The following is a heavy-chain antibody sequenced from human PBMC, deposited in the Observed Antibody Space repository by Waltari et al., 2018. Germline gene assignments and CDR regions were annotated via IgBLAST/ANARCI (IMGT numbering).Heavy chain of an antibody. V-gene: IGHV3-33*05. Sequence: QVHVVESGGGVVQPGGSLRLSCAASGFTLGNYGMHWVRQAPGRGLEGVAVIQYDGSIKNYAESVKGRFTISRENSKNTLYLEMKSLRAEDTAVYYCAREYSRICFHALDGWGQGTAVTVSS. CDR2: IQYDGSIK. CDR3: AREYSRICFHALDG. D-gene: IGHD6-13*01. J-gene: IGHJ6*02. CDR1: GFTLGNYG.